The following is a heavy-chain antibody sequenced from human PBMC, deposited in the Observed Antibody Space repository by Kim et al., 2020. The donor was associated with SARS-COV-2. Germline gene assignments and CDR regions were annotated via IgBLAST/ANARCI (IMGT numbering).Heavy chain of an antibody. CDR2: IYYSGST. CDR1: GGSISSYY. V-gene: IGHV4-59*01. D-gene: IGHD3-9*01. J-gene: IGHJ6*02. Sequence: SETLSLTCTVSGGSISSYYWSWIRQPPGKGLEWIGYIYYSGSTNYNPSLKSRVTISVDTSKNQFSLKLSSVTAADTAVYYCAREGRYLNYYYYGMDVWGQGTTVTVSS. CDR3: AREGRYLNYYYYGMDV.